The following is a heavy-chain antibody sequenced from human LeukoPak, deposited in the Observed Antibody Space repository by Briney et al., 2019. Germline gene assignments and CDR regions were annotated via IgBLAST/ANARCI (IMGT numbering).Heavy chain of an antibody. D-gene: IGHD4-11*01. CDR2: ISAYNGYT. CDR3: ARDKAVTTELTQYFQH. Sequence: ASVKVSCKTSGYTFTNYGVSWVRQAPRQGLEWMGWISAYNGYTNYAQKLQVRVTMTTDTSTSTAYMELRSLTSDDTAVYYCARDKAVTTELTQYFQHWGQGTLVTVSS. CDR1: GYTFTNYG. J-gene: IGHJ1*01. V-gene: IGHV1-18*01.